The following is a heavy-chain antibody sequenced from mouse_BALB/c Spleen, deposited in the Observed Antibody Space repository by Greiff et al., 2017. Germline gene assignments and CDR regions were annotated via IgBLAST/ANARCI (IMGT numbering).Heavy chain of an antibody. J-gene: IGHJ4*01. D-gene: IGHD1-1*01. CDR3: ARKVYDPYAMDY. Sequence: QVQLQQSGAELMKPGASVKISCKATGYTFSSYWIEWVKQRPGHGLEWIGEILPGSGSTNYNEKFKGKATFTADTSSNTAYMQLSSLTSEDSAVYYCARKVYDPYAMDYWGQGTSVTVSS. V-gene: IGHV1-9*01. CDR1: GYTFSSYW. CDR2: ILPGSGST.